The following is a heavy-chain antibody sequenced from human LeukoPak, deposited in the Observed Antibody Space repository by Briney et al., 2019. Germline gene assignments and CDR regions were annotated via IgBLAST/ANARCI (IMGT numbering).Heavy chain of an antibody. V-gene: IGHV3-21*01. Sequence: GGSLRLSCAASGFTVSSNYMSWVRQAPGKGLDWVSGISGTSSYMYYGDSVKGRFTASRDNAKNSLYLQMESLRVEDTAVYYCARDLHYYGSGPWGQGTLVIVSS. CDR3: ARDLHYYGSGP. CDR1: GFTVSSNY. CDR2: ISGTSSYM. D-gene: IGHD3-10*01. J-gene: IGHJ5*02.